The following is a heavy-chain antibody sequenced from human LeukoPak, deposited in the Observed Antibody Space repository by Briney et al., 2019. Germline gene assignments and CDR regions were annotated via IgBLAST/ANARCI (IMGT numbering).Heavy chain of an antibody. J-gene: IGHJ4*02. CDR3: ARPDSSGYYSDFDY. Sequence: ASVKVSCKASGYTFTGYYMHWVRQAPGQGLEWMGWINPNSGGTNYAQKFQGRVTMTRDTSISTAYMELSRLRSDDTAVYYCARPDSSGYYSDFDYWGQGTLVTVSS. CDR2: INPNSGGT. D-gene: IGHD3-22*01. CDR1: GYTFTGYY. V-gene: IGHV1-2*02.